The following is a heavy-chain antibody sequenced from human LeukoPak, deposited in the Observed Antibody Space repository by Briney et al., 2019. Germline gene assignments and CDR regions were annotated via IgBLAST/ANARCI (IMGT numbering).Heavy chain of an antibody. Sequence: PGGSLRLSCAASGFTFSSYSMNWVRQAPGKGLEWVSSISSSSSYIYYADSVKGRFTISRDNAKNSLYLQMNSLKTEDTAVYYCTRYSSSSSLFDYWGQGTLVTVSS. CDR2: ISSSSSYI. CDR3: TRYSSSSSLFDY. CDR1: GFTFSSYS. V-gene: IGHV3-21*04. D-gene: IGHD6-6*01. J-gene: IGHJ4*02.